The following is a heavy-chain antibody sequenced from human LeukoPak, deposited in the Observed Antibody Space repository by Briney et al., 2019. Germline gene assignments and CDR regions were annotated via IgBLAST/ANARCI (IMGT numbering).Heavy chain of an antibody. D-gene: IGHD6-13*01. CDR1: GFTFTTSW. CDR2: IESDGTST. J-gene: IGHJ3*01. CDR3: ARYQYSSTWYRGAFDV. Sequence: PGGSLRLSCAASGFTFTTSWMHWFRQAPGKGLVWVSRIESDGTSTTYADSVKGRFTISRDNAKNTLYLQMNSLRAEDTAVYYCARYQYSSTWYRGAFDVWGQGTMVSVSS. V-gene: IGHV3-74*01.